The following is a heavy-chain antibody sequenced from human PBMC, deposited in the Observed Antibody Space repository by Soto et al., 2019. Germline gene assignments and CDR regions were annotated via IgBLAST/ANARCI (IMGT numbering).Heavy chain of an antibody. CDR2: MNPNSGNT. V-gene: IGHV1-8*01. J-gene: IGHJ4*02. D-gene: IGHD1-7*01. CDR3: ASNWNYLHVFDY. CDR1: GYTFTSYD. Sequence: ASVKVSCKASGYTFTSYDINWVRQATGQGLEWMGWMNPNSGNTGYAQKFQGRVTMTRNTSISTAYMELSSLRSEDTAVYYCASNWNYLHVFDYWGQGTLVTVSS.